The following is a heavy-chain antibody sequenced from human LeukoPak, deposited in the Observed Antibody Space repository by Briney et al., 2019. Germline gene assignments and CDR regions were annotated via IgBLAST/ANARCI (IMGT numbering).Heavy chain of an antibody. J-gene: IGHJ3*02. Sequence: GGSLRLSCAAPGFTFSSYWMSWVRQAPGKGLEWVANIKQDGSEKYYVDSVKGRFTISRDNAKNSLYLQMNSLRAEDTAVYYCAREVRWKNAFDIWGQGTMVTVSS. CDR2: IKQDGSEK. CDR3: AREVRWKNAFDI. D-gene: IGHD1-1*01. V-gene: IGHV3-7*01. CDR1: GFTFSSYW.